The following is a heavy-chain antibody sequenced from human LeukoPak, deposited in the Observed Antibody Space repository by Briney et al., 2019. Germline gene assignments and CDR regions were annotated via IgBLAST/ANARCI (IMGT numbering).Heavy chain of an antibody. J-gene: IGHJ5*02. CDR1: GDSVSSNSVT. D-gene: IGHD2-2*01. V-gene: IGHV6-1*01. Sequence: SQTLSLTCAISGDSVSSNSVTWNWIRQSPSRGLEWLGRTYYRYTWYNDYAVSVRGRITVNPDTSKNQFSLHLNSVTPEDTAVYYCARRLTQYDCFDPWGQGILVTVSS. CDR2: TYYRYTWYN. CDR3: ARRLTQYDCFDP.